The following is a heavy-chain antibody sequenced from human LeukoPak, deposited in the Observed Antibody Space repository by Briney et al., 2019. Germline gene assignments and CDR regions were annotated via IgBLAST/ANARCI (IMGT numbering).Heavy chain of an antibody. CDR3: TRDGTRGVADAFDI. J-gene: IGHJ3*02. Sequence: GGSLRLSCVASGFTFRNYWMTWVRQAPGKGLEWVSHIGWTGYTKYYGDSVKDRFTIARDTAKNSVYLQMDNLRAEDTAVYYCTRDGTRGVADAFDIWGQGTMVTVSS. CDR2: IGWTGYTK. D-gene: IGHD1-26*01. CDR1: GFTFRNYW. V-gene: IGHV3-48*04.